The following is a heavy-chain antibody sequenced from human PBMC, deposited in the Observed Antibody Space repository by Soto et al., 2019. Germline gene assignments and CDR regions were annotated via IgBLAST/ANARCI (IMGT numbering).Heavy chain of an antibody. V-gene: IGHV1-46*01. CDR3: GRSSGGVFGIIIEGSNWLAL. D-gene: IGHD3-16*02. CDR1: ADTFTSYY. Sequence: GSSVKVSCKAPADTFTSYYIQWLRQAPGHGLEGMGRINPNDGSTRFAQTLQGRITMTTNTSTNPVYTELRRLRSYDPAGVYCGRSSGGVFGIIIEGSNWLALWGQGSMVTVSS. CDR2: INPNDGST. J-gene: IGHJ5*02.